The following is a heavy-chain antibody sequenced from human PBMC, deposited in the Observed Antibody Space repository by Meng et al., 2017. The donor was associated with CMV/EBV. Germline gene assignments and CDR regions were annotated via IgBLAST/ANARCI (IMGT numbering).Heavy chain of an antibody. Sequence: GESLKISCAASGFTFSDYYMSWIRQAPGKGLEWISYISSSGSTIYHADSVKGRFTISRDNAKNSLYLQMNSLRAEDTAVYYCAREGYYDFWSGYAYYDYYGMDVWGQGTTVTVSS. CDR1: GFTFSDYY. J-gene: IGHJ6*02. CDR3: AREGYYDFWSGYAYYDYYGMDV. CDR2: ISSSGSTI. D-gene: IGHD3-3*01. V-gene: IGHV3-11*04.